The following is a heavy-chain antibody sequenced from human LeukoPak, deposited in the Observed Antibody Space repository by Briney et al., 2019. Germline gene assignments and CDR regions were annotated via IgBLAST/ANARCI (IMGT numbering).Heavy chain of an antibody. CDR3: ARGEEAARPGWFDP. V-gene: IGHV4-61*02. Sequence: PSETLSLTCTVSGGSISSGSYYWSWIRQPAGKGLEWIGRIYTSGSTNYNPSLKSRVTISVDTSKNQFSLKLSSVTAADTAVYYCARGEEAARPGWFDPWGQGTLVTVSS. CDR2: IYTSGST. J-gene: IGHJ5*02. CDR1: GGSISSGSYY. D-gene: IGHD6-6*01.